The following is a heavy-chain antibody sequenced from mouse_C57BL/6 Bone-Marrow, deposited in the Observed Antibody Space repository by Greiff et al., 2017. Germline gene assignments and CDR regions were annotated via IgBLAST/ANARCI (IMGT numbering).Heavy chain of an antibody. CDR1: GYTFTGYW. V-gene: IGHV1-9*01. J-gene: IGHJ4*01. CDR3: ASSGLRLRDYYAMDY. Sequence: VKLVESGAELMKPGASVKLSCKATGYTFTGYWIEWVKQRPGHGLEWIGEILPGSGSTNYNEKFKGKATFTADTSSNTAYMQLSSLTTEDSAIYDCASSGLRLRDYYAMDYWGQGTSVTVSS. CDR2: ILPGSGST. D-gene: IGHD3-2*02.